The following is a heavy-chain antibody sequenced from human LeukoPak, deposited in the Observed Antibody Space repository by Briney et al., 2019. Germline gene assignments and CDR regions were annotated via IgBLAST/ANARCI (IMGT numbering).Heavy chain of an antibody. CDR1: GFTFSSYA. V-gene: IGHV3-23*01. CDR3: AKARLVVVTAIFDY. D-gene: IGHD2-21*02. CDR2: SSGSGGST. Sequence: PGGSLRLSCAASGFTFSSYAMSWVRQAPGKGLEWGSASSGSGGSTYYADSVKGRFTISRDNSKNTLYLQMNSPRAEDTAVYHCAKARLVVVTAIFDYWGQGTLVTVSS. J-gene: IGHJ4*02.